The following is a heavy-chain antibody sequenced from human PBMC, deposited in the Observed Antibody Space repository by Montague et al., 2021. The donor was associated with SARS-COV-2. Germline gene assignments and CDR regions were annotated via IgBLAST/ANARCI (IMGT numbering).Heavy chain of an antibody. CDR3: ARHRNYGDHSLDNWFHP. Sequence: SETLSLTCTVSGDSTSCPNCYWGWIRQAPGKGLDWIGTIYNSGTTYYNPSLKSRLTISIDTSKNQFFLKLTSVTAADTAVYYCARHRNYGDHSLDNWFHPWGQGTLVTVSS. CDR1: GDSTSCPNCY. J-gene: IGHJ5*02. CDR2: IYNSGTT. V-gene: IGHV4-39*01. D-gene: IGHD4-17*01.